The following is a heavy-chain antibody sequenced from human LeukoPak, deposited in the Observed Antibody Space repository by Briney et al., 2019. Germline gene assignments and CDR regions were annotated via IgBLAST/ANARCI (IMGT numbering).Heavy chain of an antibody. CDR2: INPSGGST. V-gene: IGHV1-46*01. D-gene: IGHD6-13*01. CDR3: ARGSGAPGNPYSSSWSVNDY. Sequence: ASVKVSCKASGYTFTGYYMHWVRQAPGQGLEWMGIINPSGGSTSYAQKFQGRVTMTRDMSTSTVYMELSSLRSEDTAVYYCARGSGAPGNPYSSSWSVNDYWGQGTLVTVSS. CDR1: GYTFTGYY. J-gene: IGHJ4*02.